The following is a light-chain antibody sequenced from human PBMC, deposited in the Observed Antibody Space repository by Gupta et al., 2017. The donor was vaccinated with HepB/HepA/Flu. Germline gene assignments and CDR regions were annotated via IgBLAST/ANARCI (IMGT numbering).Light chain of an antibody. CDR3: QTWDSSLSSVV. J-gene: IGLJ2*01. CDR2: EDY. V-gene: IGLV1-51*02. Sequence: QSVLTQPPSVSAAPGQKVTISCSGRYSNIGSNFVSWYQQLPGTAPKLLIYEDYPRPSGIPDRFSGSKSDTSATRDITGLQTGDEADDYCQTWDSSLSSVVFGGGTKLTVL. CDR1: YSNIGSNF.